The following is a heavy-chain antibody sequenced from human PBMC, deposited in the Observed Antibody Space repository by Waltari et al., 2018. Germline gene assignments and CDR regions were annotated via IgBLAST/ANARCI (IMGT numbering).Heavy chain of an antibody. V-gene: IGHV4-4*07. Sequence: QLQESGPRLVKPSETLSLTCRVSGGSLSSPWWRWIRQPAGKGLEWIGRIYISGTTNKNPSLESRITVSLDTPKNQFSLKLTSVSAADTAVYYCARQATSWSGFDYWGPGIQVTVSS. J-gene: IGHJ4*02. CDR1: GGSLSSPW. D-gene: IGHD2-15*01. CDR3: ARQATSWSGFDY. CDR2: IYISGTT.